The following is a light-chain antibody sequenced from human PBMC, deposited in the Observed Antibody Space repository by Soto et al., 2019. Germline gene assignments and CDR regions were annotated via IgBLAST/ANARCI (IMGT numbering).Light chain of an antibody. CDR3: QQYGSSPPAIT. CDR1: QSVNNN. V-gene: IGKV3-20*01. CDR2: GAS. J-gene: IGKJ5*01. Sequence: EIVMTQSPVTLSVSPGEKATLSCRASQSVNNNLAWYQQKPGQAPRLPIYGASTRATGIPARFSGSGSGTDFTLTISRLEPEDFAVYYCQQYGSSPPAITFGQGTRLEIK.